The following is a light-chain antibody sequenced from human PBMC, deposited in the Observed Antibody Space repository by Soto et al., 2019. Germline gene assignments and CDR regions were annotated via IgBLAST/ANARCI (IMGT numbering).Light chain of an antibody. CDR1: NSDVGGFNY. J-gene: IGLJ2*01. V-gene: IGLV2-14*01. CDR3: CSYTSRSTLV. Sequence: QSALTQPASVSGSPGQSITISCTGTNSDVGGFNYVSWYQQHPDKAPKLIIFEVTARPSGVSNRFSGSKSGNTASLTISGLQSEDEAEYYCCSYTSRSTLVFGGGTNLTVL. CDR2: EVT.